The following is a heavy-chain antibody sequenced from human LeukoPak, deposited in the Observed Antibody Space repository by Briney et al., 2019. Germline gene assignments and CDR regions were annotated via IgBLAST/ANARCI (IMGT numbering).Heavy chain of an antibody. J-gene: IGHJ6*02. V-gene: IGHV1-24*01. CDR3: ATGGYGSRFYGMDV. CDR1: GYTLTELS. D-gene: IGHD3-10*01. Sequence: ASVKVSCKVSGYTLTELSMHWVRQAPGKGLEWMGGFDPEDGETIYAQKFQGRVTMTEDTSTDTAYMELSSLRSEDTAVYYCATGGYGSRFYGMDVWGQGTTVTVSS. CDR2: FDPEDGET.